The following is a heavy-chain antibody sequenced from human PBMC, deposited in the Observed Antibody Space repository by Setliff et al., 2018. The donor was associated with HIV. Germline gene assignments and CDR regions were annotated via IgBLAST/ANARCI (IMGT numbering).Heavy chain of an antibody. CDR3: VTDRDGAGAGH. D-gene: IGHD1-26*01. V-gene: IGHV3-15*01. CDR2: IKGETDGGTP. CDR1: GFTFSSCG. Sequence: GGSLRLSCAASGFTFSSCGMHWVRQAPGKGLQWVGRIKGETDGGTPGYAALVKGRFTISRDDSRGMVFLEMNSLKIEDTALYYCVTDRDGAGAGHWGRGTLVTVSS. J-gene: IGHJ4*02.